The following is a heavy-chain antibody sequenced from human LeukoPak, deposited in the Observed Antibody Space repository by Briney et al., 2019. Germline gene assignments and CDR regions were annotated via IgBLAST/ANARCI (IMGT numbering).Heavy chain of an antibody. CDR2: IIPIFGTA. V-gene: IGHV1-69*05. J-gene: IGHJ5*02. D-gene: IGHD2-2*01. CDR1: GGTFSSYA. CDR3: ANQGDCSSTSCEETSWFDP. Sequence: SVKVSCKASGGTFSSYAISWVRQAPGQGLEWMGGIIPIFGTANYARKFQGRVTITTDESTSTAYMELSSLRSEDTAVYYCANQGDCSSTSCEETSWFDPWGQGTPVTVSS.